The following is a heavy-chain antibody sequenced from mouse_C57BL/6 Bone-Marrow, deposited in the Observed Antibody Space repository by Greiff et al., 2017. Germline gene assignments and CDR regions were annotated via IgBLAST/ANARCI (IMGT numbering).Heavy chain of an antibody. D-gene: IGHD1-1*01. J-gene: IGHJ2*01. CDR3: TPLYYYGSSYDY. CDR1: GFNIKDDY. V-gene: IGHV14-4*01. CDR2: IDPENGDT. Sequence: VQLQQSGAELVRPGASVKLSCTASGFNIKDDYMHWVKQRPEQGLEWIGWIDPENGDTEYASKFQGKATITAETSSNTAYLQLSSLTSEDTAVYYCTPLYYYGSSYDYWGQGTTLTVSS.